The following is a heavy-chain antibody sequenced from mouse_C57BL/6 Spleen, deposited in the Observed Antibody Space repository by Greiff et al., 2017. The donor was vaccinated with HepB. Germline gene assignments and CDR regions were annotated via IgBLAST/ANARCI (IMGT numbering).Heavy chain of an antibody. J-gene: IGHJ2*01. CDR1: GYSITSGYY. V-gene: IGHV3-6*01. D-gene: IGHD1-1*01. Sequence: EVKLQESGPGLVKPSQSLSLTCSVTGYSITSGYYWNWIRQFPGNKLEWMGYISYDGSNNYNPSLKNRISITRDTSKNQFFLKLNSVTTEDTATYYCASYYGSSYYYFDYWGQGTTLTVSS. CDR3: ASYYGSSYYYFDY. CDR2: ISYDGSN.